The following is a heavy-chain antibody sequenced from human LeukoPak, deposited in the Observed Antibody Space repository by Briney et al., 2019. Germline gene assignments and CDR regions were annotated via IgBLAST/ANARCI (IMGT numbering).Heavy chain of an antibody. CDR1: RYTFTGYY. Sequence: ASVRVSCKASRYTFTGYYIHWVRQAPGQGPEWMGWINPDNGGTNYAQKFQGRVTMTRDTSINTACMEVSRLKSDDTAVYYCARESPDIVVVVTAALRRSWFDPWGQGTLVTVSS. CDR3: ARESPDIVVVVTAALRRSWFDP. J-gene: IGHJ5*02. CDR2: INPDNGGT. D-gene: IGHD2-15*01. V-gene: IGHV1-2*02.